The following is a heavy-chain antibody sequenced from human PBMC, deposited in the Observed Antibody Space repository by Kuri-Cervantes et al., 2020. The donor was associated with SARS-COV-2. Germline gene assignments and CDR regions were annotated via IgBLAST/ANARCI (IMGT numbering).Heavy chain of an antibody. CDR2: IYYSGSN. D-gene: IGHD1-1*01. V-gene: IGHV4-61*01. J-gene: IGHJ4*02. CDR3: ARVTTGTLDY. Sequence: GSLRLSCTVSGGSVSSSSYYWSWMRQPPGKGLEWIGYIYYSGSNKYNPSLKSRVTISVDTSKNQFSLQLSSVTPEDTAVYYCARVTTGTLDYWGQGTLVTVSS. CDR1: GGSVSSSSYY.